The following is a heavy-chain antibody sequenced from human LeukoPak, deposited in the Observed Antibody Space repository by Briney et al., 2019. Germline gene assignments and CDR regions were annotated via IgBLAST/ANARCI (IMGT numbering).Heavy chain of an antibody. CDR2: ISNDGTNN. Sequence: AGGSLRLSCAASGFTFSSYATHWVRQAPGKGLEWVAVISNDGTNNYYADSVKGRFTISRDNSKNTLYLQMYSLRVEDTAVYYCAKWGSGSYYKGSFDYWGQGTLVTVSS. CDR1: GFTFSSYA. J-gene: IGHJ4*02. D-gene: IGHD3-10*01. V-gene: IGHV3-30-3*02. CDR3: AKWGSGSYYKGSFDY.